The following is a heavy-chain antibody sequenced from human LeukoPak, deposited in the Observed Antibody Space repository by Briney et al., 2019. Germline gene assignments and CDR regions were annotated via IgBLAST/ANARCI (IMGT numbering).Heavy chain of an antibody. D-gene: IGHD5-18*01. CDR1: GYTFTSYG. V-gene: IGHV1-18*01. Sequence: ASVKVSCKASGYTFTSYGISWVRQAPGQGLEWMGWISAYNGNTNYAQKLQGRVTMTTDTSTSTAYMALRSLRSDDTAVYYCARGSDTAMVDDYFDYWGQGTLVTVSS. CDR3: ARGSDTAMVDDYFDY. J-gene: IGHJ4*02. CDR2: ISAYNGNT.